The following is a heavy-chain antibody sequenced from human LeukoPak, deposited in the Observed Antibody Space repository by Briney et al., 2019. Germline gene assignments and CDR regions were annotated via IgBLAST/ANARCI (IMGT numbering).Heavy chain of an antibody. V-gene: IGHV1-24*01. J-gene: IGHJ6*03. CDR1: GYTLTELS. D-gene: IGHD3-10*01. CDR2: FDPEDGET. Sequence: ASVKASCKVSGYTLTELSMHWVRQAPGKGLEWMGGFDPEDGETIYAQKFQGRVTMTEDTSTDTAYMELSSLRSEDTAVYYCATDSFRSSGSYRYMDVWGKGTTVTVSS. CDR3: ATDSFRSSGSYRYMDV.